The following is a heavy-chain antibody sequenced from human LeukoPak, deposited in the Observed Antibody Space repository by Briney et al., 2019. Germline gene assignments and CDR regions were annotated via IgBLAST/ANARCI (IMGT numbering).Heavy chain of an antibody. D-gene: IGHD6-13*01. CDR3: AREFLQAAAGASVDY. CDR1: GFTFSSYG. CDR2: ISYDGSNK. Sequence: GGSLRLSCAASGFTFSSYGMHWVRQAPGKGLEWVAVISYDGSNKYYADSVKGRFTISRDNSKNTLYLQMNSLRAEDTAVYYCAREFLQAAAGASVDYWGQGTLVTVSS. V-gene: IGHV3-30*03. J-gene: IGHJ4*02.